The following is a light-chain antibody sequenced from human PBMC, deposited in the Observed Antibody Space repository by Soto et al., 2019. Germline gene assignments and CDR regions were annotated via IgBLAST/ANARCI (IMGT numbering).Light chain of an antibody. CDR1: SGHSNYA. J-gene: IGLJ3*02. V-gene: IGLV4-69*01. CDR3: QTWGPGIRV. Sequence: QSVLTQSPSASASLGASVKLTCTLSSGHSNYAIAWHQQQPEKGPRFLIKVNKDGSLLKGDGIPDRFSGSTSGADRFLTISSLHSEDEADYYCQTWGPGIRVFGGGTKLTVL. CDR2: VNKDGSL.